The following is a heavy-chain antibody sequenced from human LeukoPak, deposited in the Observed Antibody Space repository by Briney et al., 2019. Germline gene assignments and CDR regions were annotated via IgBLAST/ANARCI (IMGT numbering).Heavy chain of an antibody. CDR3: ARDRSPGGIAAAGTFRNYYYYGMDV. V-gene: IGHV4-39*07. CDR1: GDSISSNSYY. D-gene: IGHD6-13*01. Sequence: SETLSLTCTVSGDSISSNSYYSGWIRQPPGKGLEWIGSIYYSGSTYYNPSLKSRVTISVDTSKNQFSLKLNSVTAADTAVYYCARDRSPGGIAAAGTFRNYYYYGMDVWGQGTTVTVSS. CDR2: IYYSGST. J-gene: IGHJ6*02.